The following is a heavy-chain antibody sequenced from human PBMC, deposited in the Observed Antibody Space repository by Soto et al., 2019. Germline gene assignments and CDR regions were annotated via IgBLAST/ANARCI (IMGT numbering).Heavy chain of an antibody. V-gene: IGHV4-30-4*01. CDR3: VRDSLYDYGNLFHVFDM. CDR1: GGSMIRSDYY. D-gene: IGHD3-10*01. Sequence: QVQLQESGPGLVKPSETLSLSFTVSGGSMIRSDYYWSWIRQPPGKGLELFGFIYHTGRTYYSPSLTGRDEISVDTSKKQFSVKLSAVTSAAPAVYYCVRDSLYDYGNLFHVFDMWGQGTMVTGS. CDR2: IYHTGRT. J-gene: IGHJ3*02.